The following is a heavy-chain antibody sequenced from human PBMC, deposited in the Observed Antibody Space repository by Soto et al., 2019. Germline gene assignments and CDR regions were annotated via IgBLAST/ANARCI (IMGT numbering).Heavy chain of an antibody. D-gene: IGHD1-26*01. CDR2: IIPIFGTA. Sequence: ASVKVSCKASGGTFSSYAISWVRQAPGQGLEWMGGIIPIFGTANYAQKFQGRVTITADESTSTAYMELSSLRSEDTAVYYCARSLGVGSTQYYFDYWGQGTLVTVSS. V-gene: IGHV1-69*13. CDR1: GGTFSSYA. CDR3: ARSLGVGSTQYYFDY. J-gene: IGHJ4*02.